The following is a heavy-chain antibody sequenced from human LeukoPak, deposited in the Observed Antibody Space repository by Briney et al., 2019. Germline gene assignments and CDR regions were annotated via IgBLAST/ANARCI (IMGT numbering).Heavy chain of an antibody. CDR2: IYHSGST. D-gene: IGHD5-18*01. V-gene: IGHV4-38-2*02. Sequence: SETLSLTCTVSGYSISSGYYWGWIRQPPGKGLEWIGSIYHSGSTYYNPSLKSRVTISVDTSKNQFSLKLSSVTAADTAVYYCARAEQLWSYYYFDYWGQGTLVTVSS. CDR3: ARAEQLWSYYYFDY. J-gene: IGHJ4*02. CDR1: GYSISSGYY.